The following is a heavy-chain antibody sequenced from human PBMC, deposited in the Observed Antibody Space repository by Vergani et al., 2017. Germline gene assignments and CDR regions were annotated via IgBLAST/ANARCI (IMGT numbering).Heavy chain of an antibody. D-gene: IGHD5-18*01. CDR1: GGSFSGYY. V-gene: IGHV4-34*01. Sequence: QVQLQQWGAGLLKPSETLSLTCAVYGGSFSGYYWSWIRQPPGKGLEWIGEINHSGSTNYNPSLKSRVTISVDTSKNQFSLKLSSVTAADTAVYYCARLPRPTGYSYGYGFYYGMDVWGQGITVTVSS. J-gene: IGHJ6*02. CDR3: ARLPRPTGYSYGYGFYYGMDV. CDR2: INHSGST.